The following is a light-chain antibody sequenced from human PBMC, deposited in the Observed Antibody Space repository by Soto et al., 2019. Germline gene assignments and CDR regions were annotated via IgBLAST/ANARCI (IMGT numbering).Light chain of an antibody. CDR2: GAS. CDR3: QQYGSSPPST. J-gene: IGKJ2*01. Sequence: EIVLTQSPGTLSLSPGERATLSCRASQSVSSSYLGWYQQKPGQAPRLLLYGASSRATGIPDRFSGSGSGTDFTLTISRPEPEDFAVYYCQQYGSSPPSTFGQGTKLEIK. V-gene: IGKV3-20*01. CDR1: QSVSSSY.